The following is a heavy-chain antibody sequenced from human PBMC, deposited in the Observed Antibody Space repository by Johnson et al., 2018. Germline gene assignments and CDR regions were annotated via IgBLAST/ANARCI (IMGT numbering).Heavy chain of an antibody. CDR3: ARVPSTMLGRGAFDI. CDR1: GFTFSSYS. Sequence: VQLVESGGGLVQPGGSLRLSCAASGFTFSSYSMNWVRQAPGKGLEWVSYISSSSSTIYYADSVKGRFTTPRDNAKNSLNLQMNNLGAEDTAVSSRARVPSTMLGRGAFDIWGQGTMVTVSS. D-gene: IGHD3-10*02. CDR2: ISSSSSTI. J-gene: IGHJ3*02. V-gene: IGHV3-48*01.